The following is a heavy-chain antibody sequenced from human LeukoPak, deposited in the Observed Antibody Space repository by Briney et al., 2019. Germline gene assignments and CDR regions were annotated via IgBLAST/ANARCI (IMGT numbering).Heavy chain of an antibody. Sequence: SETLSLTCTVSGYSISSGYYWGWIRQPPGKGLEWIGSIYHSGSTYYNPSLKSRVTISVDTSKNQFSLKLSSVTAADTAVYYCASPIEYSSSEAFDYWGQGTLVTVSS. J-gene: IGHJ4*02. CDR2: IYHSGST. V-gene: IGHV4-38-2*02. CDR3: ASPIEYSSSEAFDY. CDR1: GYSISSGYY. D-gene: IGHD6-6*01.